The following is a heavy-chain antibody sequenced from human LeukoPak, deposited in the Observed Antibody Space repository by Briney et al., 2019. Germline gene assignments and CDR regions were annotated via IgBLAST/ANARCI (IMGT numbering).Heavy chain of an antibody. CDR1: GFTFSSYG. V-gene: IGHV3-30*03. CDR2: ISYDGSNK. Sequence: GGSLRLSCAASGFTFSSYGMHWVRQAPGKGLEWVAVISYDGSNKYYAGSGKGRFTISRDNSKNTLYLQMNSRRAEDTAVYYCAGPNYYYYYGMDVWGQGTTVTVSS. J-gene: IGHJ6*02. CDR3: AGPNYYYYYGMDV.